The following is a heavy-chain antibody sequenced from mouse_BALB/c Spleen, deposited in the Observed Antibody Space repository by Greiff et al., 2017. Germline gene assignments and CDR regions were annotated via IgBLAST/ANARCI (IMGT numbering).Heavy chain of an antibody. CDR1: GFSLTSYG. J-gene: IGHJ3*01. V-gene: IGHV2-2*02. D-gene: IGHD2-1*01. CDR2: IWSGGST. CDR3: ARNDGNYGGFAY. Sequence: QVQLKESGPVLVQPSQSLSITCTVSGFSLTSYGVHWVRQSPGKGLEWLGVIWSGGSTDYNAAFISRLSISKDNSKSQVFFKMNSLQANDTAIYYCARNDGNYGGFAYWGQGTLVTVSA.